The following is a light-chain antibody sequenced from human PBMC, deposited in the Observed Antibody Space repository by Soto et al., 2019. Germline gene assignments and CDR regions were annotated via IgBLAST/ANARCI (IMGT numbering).Light chain of an antibody. V-gene: IGLV2-11*01. CDR3: CSYAGSYPYV. Sequence: QSVLTQPRSVSGSPGQSVTISCTGTSSDVGGYNYVSWYQQHPGKAPKLMIYDVSKRPSGVPDRFSGSKSGNTASLTISGLQVEDEADYYCCSYAGSYPYVFGTGTKATVL. CDR2: DVS. J-gene: IGLJ1*01. CDR1: SSDVGGYNY.